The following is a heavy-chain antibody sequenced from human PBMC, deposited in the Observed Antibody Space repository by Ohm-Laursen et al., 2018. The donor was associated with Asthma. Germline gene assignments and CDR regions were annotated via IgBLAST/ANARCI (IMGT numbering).Heavy chain of an antibody. CDR3: ARDGGNWNYFDY. V-gene: IGHV1-2*06. Sequence: SVKVSCKSSGGTFSNYVIGWVRQAPGQGLEWMGRINPNSDGTNYAQKFQGRITMTRDTSITTTYMELTRLTSDDTAVYYCARDGGNWNYFDYWGQGTLVTVSS. D-gene: IGHD1-20*01. CDR1: GGTFSNYV. CDR2: INPNSDGT. J-gene: IGHJ4*02.